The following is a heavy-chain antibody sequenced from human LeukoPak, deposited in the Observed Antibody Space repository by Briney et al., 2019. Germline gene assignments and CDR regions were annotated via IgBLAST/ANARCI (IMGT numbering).Heavy chain of an antibody. J-gene: IGHJ6*03. Sequence: SQTLSLTCAISGDSVSSNSAAWNWIRQSPSRGLEWLGRTYYRSKWYNDYAVSVKSRITINPDTSKNQFSLQLNSVTPEDTAVYYCARGPGSPVWGGGAYYYYMDVWGKGTTVTVSS. CDR2: TYYRSKWYN. CDR1: GDSVSSNSAA. CDR3: ARGPGSPVWGGGAYYYYMDV. D-gene: IGHD3-16*01. V-gene: IGHV6-1*01.